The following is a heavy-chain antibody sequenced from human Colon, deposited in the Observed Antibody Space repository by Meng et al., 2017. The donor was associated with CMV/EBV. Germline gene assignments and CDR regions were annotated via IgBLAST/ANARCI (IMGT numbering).Heavy chain of an antibody. V-gene: IGHV4-39*07. J-gene: IGHJ4*02. Sequence: GSLRLSCTVSGGSISGSSYHWGWIRQPPGKGLEWIGSIYHSGTTYYSPSLKSRVTISVDTSKNQFSLKLSSVTAADTAVYYCASSTHTYYDFWSGYPATWYFDYWGQGTLVTVSS. D-gene: IGHD3-3*01. CDR3: ASSTHTYYDFWSGYPATWYFDY. CDR1: GGSISGSSYH. CDR2: IYHSGTT.